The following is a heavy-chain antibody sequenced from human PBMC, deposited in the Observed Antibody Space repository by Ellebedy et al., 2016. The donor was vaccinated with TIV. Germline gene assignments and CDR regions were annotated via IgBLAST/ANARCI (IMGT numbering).Heavy chain of an antibody. Sequence: GGSLRLSXAASGFTFSGSAMHWVRQASGKGLEWVGRIRSKANSYATAYAASVKGRSTISRDDSKNTAYLQMNSLKTEDTAVYYCTRLQGYDILTGYYLLGGMDVWGQGTTVTVSS. D-gene: IGHD3-9*01. J-gene: IGHJ6*02. CDR2: IRSKANSYAT. V-gene: IGHV3-73*01. CDR3: TRLQGYDILTGYYLLGGMDV. CDR1: GFTFSGSA.